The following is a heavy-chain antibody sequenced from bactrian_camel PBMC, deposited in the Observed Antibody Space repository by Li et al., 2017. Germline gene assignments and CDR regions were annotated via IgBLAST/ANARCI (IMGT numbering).Heavy chain of an antibody. CDR1: LSTISRRC. V-gene: IGHV3S1*01. Sequence: HVQLVESGGGSVQAGGSLRLSCVASLSTISRRCWGWFRQAPGKEREGVATIYATVGTTKYADSVKGRFTISQDKAKSTVYPQMNNLKRDDTAMYYCAIDPQEGRACECW. D-gene: IGHD5*01. CDR2: IYATVGTT.